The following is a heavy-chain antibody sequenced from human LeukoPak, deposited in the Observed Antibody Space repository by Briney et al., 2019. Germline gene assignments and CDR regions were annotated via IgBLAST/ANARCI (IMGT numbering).Heavy chain of an antibody. V-gene: IGHV1-2*02. CDR3: ARDWAAGTVVNWFDP. CDR2: INPNSGGT. CDR1: GYTFTGYY. J-gene: IGHJ5*02. Sequence: ASVKVSCKASGYTFTGYYIHWVRQAPGQGLEWMGWINPNSGGTSYAQKFQGRVTMTRDTSISRAYMELSSLRSDDTAVYYCARDWAAGTVVNWFDPWGQGTLVTVSS. D-gene: IGHD6-13*01.